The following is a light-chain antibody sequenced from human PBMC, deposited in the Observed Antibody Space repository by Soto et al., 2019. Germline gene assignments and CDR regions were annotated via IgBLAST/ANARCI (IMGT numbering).Light chain of an antibody. CDR1: QGIGSY. CDR3: HQLSTYPST. CDR2: AAS. V-gene: IGKV1-9*01. Sequence: DIQMTQSPSSLSASVGDRVTITCRASQGIGSYLAWYQQKPGEAPKLLIFAASTLQSGVPSRFSGSGSGTDLTLTISSLQAADFATYYCHQLSTYPSTFGGGTKGDI. J-gene: IGKJ4*01.